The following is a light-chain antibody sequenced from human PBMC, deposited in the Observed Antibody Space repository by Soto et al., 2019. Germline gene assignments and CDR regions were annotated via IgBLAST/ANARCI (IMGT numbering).Light chain of an antibody. V-gene: IGLV1-44*01. J-gene: IGLJ1*01. CDR3: AAWDDSLNGYV. CDR1: XXNIGSNT. CDR2: SNN. Sequence: SALTQPPSSSGTPGQRVTISCSXSXXNIGSNTVNWYQQLPGTAPKLLIYSNNQRPSGVPDRFSGSKSGTSASLAISGLQSEDEADYYCAAWDDSLNGYVFGTGTKVTVL.